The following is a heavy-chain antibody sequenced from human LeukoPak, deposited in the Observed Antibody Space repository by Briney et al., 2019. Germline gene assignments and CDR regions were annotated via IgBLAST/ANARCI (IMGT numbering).Heavy chain of an antibody. V-gene: IGHV3-7*01. J-gene: IGHJ5*02. CDR3: ARPSSGWASGFDP. CDR1: GFTFSSYW. Sequence: GGSLRLSCVASGFTFSSYWATWVRQAPGKGLEWVANIDPDGSHQYYVDSVKGRFTISRDNAKNSLYLQMNSLRAEDTAVYYCARPSSGWASGFDPWGQGTLVTVSS. D-gene: IGHD6-19*01. CDR2: IDPDGSHQ.